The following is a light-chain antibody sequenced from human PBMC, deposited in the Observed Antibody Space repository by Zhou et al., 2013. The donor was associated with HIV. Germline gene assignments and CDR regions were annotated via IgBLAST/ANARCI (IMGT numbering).Light chain of an antibody. CDR3: QQYGSSPIT. Sequence: DIVMTQSPATLSVSPGERVTLSCRASQSISNKLAWYQQKPGQAPRLLIYYASTRATGIPARFSGSGSGTDFTLTISRLEPEDFAVYYCQQYGSSPITFGQGTRLEIK. J-gene: IGKJ5*01. CDR1: QSISNK. CDR2: YAS. V-gene: IGKV3-15*01.